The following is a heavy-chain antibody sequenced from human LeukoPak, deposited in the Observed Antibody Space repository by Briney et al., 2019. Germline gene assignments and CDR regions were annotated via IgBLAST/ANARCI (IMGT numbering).Heavy chain of an antibody. CDR1: GYTFTGYY. Sequence: ASVKVSCKASGYTFTGYYMHWVRQAPGQGLEWMGWINPNSGGTNYAQKFQGRVTMTRDTSISTAYMELSRLRSDDTAVYYCASYDFWSGYYSRDAFDIWGQGTMVTVSS. V-gene: IGHV1-2*02. CDR2: INPNSGGT. J-gene: IGHJ3*02. D-gene: IGHD3-3*01. CDR3: ASYDFWSGYYSRDAFDI.